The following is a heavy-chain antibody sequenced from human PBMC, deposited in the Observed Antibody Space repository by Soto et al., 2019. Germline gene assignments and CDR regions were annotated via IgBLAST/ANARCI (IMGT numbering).Heavy chain of an antibody. CDR2: INPSGGST. V-gene: IGHV1-46*04. D-gene: IGHD4-17*01. J-gene: IGHJ4*02. CDR1: GYTFTSYY. CDR3: ARDRYGAYGGYYFDY. Sequence: QVQLVQSGAEVKKPGASVKVSCKASGYTFTSYYMHWVRQAPGQGLEWMGIINPSGGSTSYAQKLRGRVTMPRDTSTSPVYMELSSRRSEDTAVYYCARDRYGAYGGYYFDYWGQGTLVSVSS.